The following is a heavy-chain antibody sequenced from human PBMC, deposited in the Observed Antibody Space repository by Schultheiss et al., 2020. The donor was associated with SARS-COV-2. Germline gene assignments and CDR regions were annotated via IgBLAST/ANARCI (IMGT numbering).Heavy chain of an antibody. V-gene: IGHV4-31*03. CDR1: GGSISSGGYY. Sequence: SETLSLTCTVSGGSISSGGYYWGWIRHHPGKGLEWICYIYFTGNTYYNPSLQSRVKMSVDTSKNQFSLDLSSVTAADTAVYYCARGYYYPNSAFFDYWGLGTLVTVSS. CDR3: ARGYYYPNSAFFDY. D-gene: IGHD3-22*01. J-gene: IGHJ4*02. CDR2: IYFTGNT.